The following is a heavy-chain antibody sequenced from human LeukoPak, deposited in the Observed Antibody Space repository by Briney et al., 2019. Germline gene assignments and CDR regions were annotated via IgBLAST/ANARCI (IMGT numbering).Heavy chain of an antibody. V-gene: IGHV4-34*01. Sequence: SETLSLTGAVSGGSCSSYYWSWIRQPPRKGLGWVGEINHSGSTHYNPSLKSRVTISVDTSKNQFSLKLSSVTAADTAVYYCARRGGAAGTSWFDPWGQGTLVTVSS. J-gene: IGHJ5*02. CDR2: INHSGST. D-gene: IGHD6-13*01. CDR1: GGSCSSYY. CDR3: ARRGGAAGTSWFDP.